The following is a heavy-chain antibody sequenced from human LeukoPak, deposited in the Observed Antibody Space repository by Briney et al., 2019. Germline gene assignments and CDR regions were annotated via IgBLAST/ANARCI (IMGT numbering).Heavy chain of an antibody. CDR1: GFTVSSNY. J-gene: IGHJ4*02. CDR3: ARDALRSDIVVVPAAI. Sequence: GGSLRLSCAASGFTVSSNYTSWVRQAPGKGLEWVSVIYSGGSTYYADSVKGRFTISRDNSKNTLYLQMNSLRAEDTAVHYCARDALRSDIVVVPAAIWGQGTLVTVSS. CDR2: IYSGGST. V-gene: IGHV3-66*02. D-gene: IGHD2-2*01.